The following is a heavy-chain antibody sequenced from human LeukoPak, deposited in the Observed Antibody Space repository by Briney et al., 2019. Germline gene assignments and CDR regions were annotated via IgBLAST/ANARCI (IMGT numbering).Heavy chain of an antibody. CDR2: INHSGST. D-gene: IGHD1-26*01. J-gene: IGHJ6*02. CDR1: GGSFSGYY. Sequence: SETLSLTCAVYGGSFSGYYWSWIRQPPGKGLEWIGEINHSGSTNYNPSLKSRVTISVDTPKNQFSLKLSSVTAADTAVYYCARTFSESYYYYGMDVWGQGTTVTVSS. V-gene: IGHV4-34*01. CDR3: ARTFSESYYYYGMDV.